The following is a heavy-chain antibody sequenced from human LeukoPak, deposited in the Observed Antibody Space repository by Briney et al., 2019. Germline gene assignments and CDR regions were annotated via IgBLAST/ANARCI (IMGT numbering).Heavy chain of an antibody. CDR1: GFTFSSYA. D-gene: IGHD2-15*01. Sequence: HTGGSLRLSCAASGFTFSSYAMSWVRQAPGKGLEWVSAISGSGGSTYYADSVKGRFTISRDNSKNTLYLQMNSLRAEDTAVYYRANHPPYCSGGSCYSNYYYYYMDVWGKGTTVTVSS. J-gene: IGHJ6*03. CDR3: ANHPPYCSGGSCYSNYYYYYMDV. V-gene: IGHV3-23*01. CDR2: ISGSGGST.